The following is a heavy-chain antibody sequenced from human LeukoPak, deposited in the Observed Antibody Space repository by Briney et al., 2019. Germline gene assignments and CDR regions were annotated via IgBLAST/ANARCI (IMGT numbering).Heavy chain of an antibody. D-gene: IGHD6-19*01. V-gene: IGHV3-48*03. Sequence: GGSLRLSCAASGFTFSSYEMNWFRQAPGKGLEWVSYISSSGSTIYYADSVKGRFTISRDNAKNSLYLQMNSLRAEDTAVYYCARDRGGSGRFNWGQGTLVTVSS. CDR2: ISSSGSTI. CDR1: GFTFSSYE. J-gene: IGHJ4*02. CDR3: ARDRGGSGRFN.